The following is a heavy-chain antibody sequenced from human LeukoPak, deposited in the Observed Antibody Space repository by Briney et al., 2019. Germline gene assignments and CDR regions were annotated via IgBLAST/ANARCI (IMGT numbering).Heavy chain of an antibody. D-gene: IGHD3/OR15-3a*01. CDR1: GFTFHDYA. CDR2: ITWNSGSV. CDR3: AKGLGVASLIVDALDM. J-gene: IGHJ3*02. Sequence: GGSLRLSCAASGFTFHDYAMDWVRQVPGKGLKWVSGITWNSGSVLYADSVRGRFTISRDNAKNSLYLQMNSLRPEDMAFYYCAKGLGVASLIVDALDMWGQGTMVTV. V-gene: IGHV3-9*03.